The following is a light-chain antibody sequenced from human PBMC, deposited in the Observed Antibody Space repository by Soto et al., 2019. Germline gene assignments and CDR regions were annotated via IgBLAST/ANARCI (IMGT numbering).Light chain of an antibody. CDR2: GAS. CDR3: QHYGTSWT. V-gene: IGKV3-20*01. Sequence: EIVLTQSPGTLSLSPGERATLFCRASQSISSSYLAWYRQKPGHTPRLLIYGASSRATGVPDRFSGSGSGTDFTLTIGGLEPEDFAVFYCQHYGTSWTFGQGTKVEIK. CDR1: QSISSSY. J-gene: IGKJ1*01.